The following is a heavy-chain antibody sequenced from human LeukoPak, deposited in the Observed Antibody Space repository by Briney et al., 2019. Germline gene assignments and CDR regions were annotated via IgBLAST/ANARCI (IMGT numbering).Heavy chain of an antibody. V-gene: IGHV4-59*01. J-gene: IGHJ4*02. CDR3: AREPSGSYLDY. D-gene: IGHD1-26*01. CDR2: IYYSGST. CDR1: GGSISSYY. Sequence: SETLSLTCTVSGGSISSYYWSWIRQPPGKGLEWIGYIYYSGSTNYNPSLKSRVTISVDTSKNQFSLKLSSVTAADTAVYYCAREPSGSYLDYWGQGTLVTVPS.